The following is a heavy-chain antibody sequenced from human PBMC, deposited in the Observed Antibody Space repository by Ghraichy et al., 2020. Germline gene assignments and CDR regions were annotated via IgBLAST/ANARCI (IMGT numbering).Heavy chain of an antibody. D-gene: IGHD3-10*01. J-gene: IGHJ6*03. CDR1: GFTFRSYA. Sequence: GGSLRLSCAASGFTFRSYAMSWVRQAPGKGLEWVSAISGSGGSTYYADSVKGRFTISRDNSKNTLYLQMNSLRAEDTAVYYCAKSEASMVRGVIQGGYYYYMDVWGKGTTVTVSS. CDR3: AKSEASMVRGVIQGGYYYYMDV. V-gene: IGHV3-23*01. CDR2: ISGSGGST.